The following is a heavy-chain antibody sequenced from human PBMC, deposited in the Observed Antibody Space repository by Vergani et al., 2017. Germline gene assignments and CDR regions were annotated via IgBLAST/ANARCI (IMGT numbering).Heavy chain of an antibody. CDR3: ARKGDSSGYPDAFDI. D-gene: IGHD3-22*01. CDR1: GGSISSGSYY. V-gene: IGHV4-61*02. J-gene: IGHJ3*02. Sequence: QVQLQESGPGLVKPSQTLSLTCTVSGGSISSGSYYWSWIRQPAGKGLEWIGRIYTSGSTNYNPSLKSRVTMSVDTSKTQFSLKLSSVTAADTAVYYCARKGDSSGYPDAFDIWGQGTMVTVSS. CDR2: IYTSGST.